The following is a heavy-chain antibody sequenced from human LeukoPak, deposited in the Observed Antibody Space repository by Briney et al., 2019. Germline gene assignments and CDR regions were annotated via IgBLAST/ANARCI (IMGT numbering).Heavy chain of an antibody. CDR2: IKQDGSEK. Sequence: PGGSLRLSCAASGFTFSSYWMSWVRQAPGKGLEWVANIKQDGSEKYYVDSVKGRFTISRDNAKNSLYLQMNSLRAEDTAVYYCAGDVMITFGGVIVMYYFDYWGQGTLATVSS. V-gene: IGHV3-7*01. CDR3: AGDVMITFGGVIVMYYFDY. D-gene: IGHD3-16*02. J-gene: IGHJ4*02. CDR1: GFTFSSYW.